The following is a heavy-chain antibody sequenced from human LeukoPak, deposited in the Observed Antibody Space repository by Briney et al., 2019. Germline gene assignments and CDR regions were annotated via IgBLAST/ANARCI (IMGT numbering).Heavy chain of an antibody. CDR3: ARLLGWFDP. D-gene: IGHD3-16*01. CDR1: GGSISSGDYY. CDR2: IYSTGSA. J-gene: IGHJ5*02. Sequence: QVQLQESGPGLVKPSQTLSLTCTVSGGSISSGDYYWNWIRQPDGKGLEWIGRIYSTGSANSYNPSLKSRVTISVDTSKNQFSLKLSSVTAADTAVYYCARLLGWFDPWGQGTLVTVSS. V-gene: IGHV4-61*02.